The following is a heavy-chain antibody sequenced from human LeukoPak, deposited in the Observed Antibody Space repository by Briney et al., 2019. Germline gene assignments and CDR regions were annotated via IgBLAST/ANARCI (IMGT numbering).Heavy chain of an antibody. D-gene: IGHD1-26*01. V-gene: IGHV3-15*01. Sequence: GGSLRLSCAASRFTFSNAWMSWVRQAPGKGLEWVGRIKSKTDGGTTDYAAPVKGRFTISRDDSKNTLYLQMNSLKTEDTAVYYCTTDSTYSGSYYSDVPDDYWGQGTLVTVSS. CDR2: IKSKTDGGTT. CDR3: TTDSTYSGSYYSDVPDDY. CDR1: RFTFSNAW. J-gene: IGHJ4*02.